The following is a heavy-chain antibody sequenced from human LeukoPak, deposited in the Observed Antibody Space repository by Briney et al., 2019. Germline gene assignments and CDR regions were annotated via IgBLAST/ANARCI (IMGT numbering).Heavy chain of an antibody. J-gene: IGHJ4*02. D-gene: IGHD3-10*01. Sequence: PSETLSLTCAVYGGSFSGYYWSWIRQPAGKGLEWIGRIYTSGSTNYNPSLKSRVTMSVDTSKNQFSLKLSSVTAADTAVYYCARGIVPPGPWFGEPTPTFDYWGQGTLVTVSS. CDR2: IYTSGST. V-gene: IGHV4-59*10. CDR3: ARGIVPPGPWFGEPTPTFDY. CDR1: GGSFSGYY.